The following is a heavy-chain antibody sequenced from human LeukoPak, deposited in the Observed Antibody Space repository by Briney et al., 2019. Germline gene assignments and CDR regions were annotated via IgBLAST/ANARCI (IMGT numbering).Heavy chain of an antibody. V-gene: IGHV3-21*06. CDR2: ISERSSYI. J-gene: IGHJ3*02. CDR3: ARSTRRQNDAFDI. CDR1: GFTFSSYS. Sequence: GGSLGLSCAASGFTFSSYSVNWVRQAPGKGLEWVSSISERSSYIYYADSMKGRFTISRDNAKNLLYLQMNSLRAEDTAVYYCARSTRRQNDAFDIWGQGTVVTVSS.